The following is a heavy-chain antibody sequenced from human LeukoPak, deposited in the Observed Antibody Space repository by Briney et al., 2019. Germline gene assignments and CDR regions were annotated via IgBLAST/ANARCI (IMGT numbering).Heavy chain of an antibody. CDR3: ATGYSSSWYLDGFDI. CDR2: FDPEDDET. D-gene: IGHD6-13*01. V-gene: IGHV1-24*01. Sequence: ASVKVSCKVSGYSLTELSMHWVRQAPGKGLEWMGGFDPEDDETIYAQKFQGRVTMSEDTSTDTAYMELSSLRSEDTAVYYCATGYSSSWYLDGFDIWGQGTMVTVSS. CDR1: GYSLTELS. J-gene: IGHJ3*02.